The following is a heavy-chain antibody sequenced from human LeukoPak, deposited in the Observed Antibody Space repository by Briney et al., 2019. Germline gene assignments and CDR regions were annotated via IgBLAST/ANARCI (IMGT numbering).Heavy chain of an antibody. CDR1: GFTFSSFW. D-gene: IGHD6-6*01. CDR2: IKQDGSEK. Sequence: GGSLRLSCAASGFTFSSFWMTWVRQAPGKGLEWVANIKQDGSEKYYVDSVKGRFTISRDNAKNSLYLQMNSLRAEDTAVYYCARHRTSSSRAPFDYWGQGTLVTVSS. CDR3: ARHRTSSSRAPFDY. J-gene: IGHJ4*02. V-gene: IGHV3-7*01.